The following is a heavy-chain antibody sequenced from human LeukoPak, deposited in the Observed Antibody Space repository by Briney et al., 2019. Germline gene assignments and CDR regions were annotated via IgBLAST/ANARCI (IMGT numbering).Heavy chain of an antibody. CDR1: GGSFSGYY. CDR2: INHSGST. CDR3: ARRNWNYY. D-gene: IGHD1-7*01. V-gene: IGHV4-34*01. J-gene: IGHJ4*02. Sequence: SETLSLTCAVYGGSFSGYYWSWIRQPPGKGLEWIGEINHSGSTNYNPSLKSRVTISVDKSKNQFSLKLSPVTAADTAVYYCARRNWNYYWGQGTLVTVSS.